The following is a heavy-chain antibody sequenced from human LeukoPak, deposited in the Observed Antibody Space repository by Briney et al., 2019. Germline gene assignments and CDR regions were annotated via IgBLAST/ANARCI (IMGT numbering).Heavy chain of an antibody. CDR1: GGSISSSSYS. V-gene: IGHV4-39*01. CDR2: IYYSGST. CDR3: XRGKSVHHYYGSGSHY. Sequence: SETLSLTCTVSGGSISSSSYSWGWIRQPPGKGLEWIGSIYYSGSTYYNPSLKSRVTISVDTSKNQFSLKLSSVTAADTAVYYXXRGKSVHHYYGSGSHYWGQGTLVTVSS. J-gene: IGHJ4*02. D-gene: IGHD3-10*01.